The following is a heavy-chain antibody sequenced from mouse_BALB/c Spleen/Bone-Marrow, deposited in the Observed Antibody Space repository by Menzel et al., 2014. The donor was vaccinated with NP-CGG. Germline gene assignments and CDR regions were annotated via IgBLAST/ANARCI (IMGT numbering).Heavy chain of an antibody. Sequence: EVKLVESGGGLVQPGGSLRLSCATSGFTFTDYYMSWVRPPPGKALEWLGFIRNKANGYTTEYSASGKGRFTISRDNSQSILYLQMNTLRAEDSATYYCAREYYAHFDYWGQGTTLTVSS. J-gene: IGHJ2*01. D-gene: IGHD1-1*01. CDR2: IRNKANGYTT. CDR1: GFTFTDYY. CDR3: AREYYAHFDY. V-gene: IGHV7-3*02.